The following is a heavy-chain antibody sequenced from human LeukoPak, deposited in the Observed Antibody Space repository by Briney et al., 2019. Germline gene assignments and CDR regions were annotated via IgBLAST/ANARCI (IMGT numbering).Heavy chain of an antibody. V-gene: IGHV3-7*03. J-gene: IGHJ3*02. CDR3: ARGGHRDPYQLLSGDAFDI. CDR1: GFTLSDFW. D-gene: IGHD2-2*01. CDR2: IDQDGSDK. Sequence: SGGSLRLSCAASGFTLSDFWMSWVRQAPGKGLEWVANIDQDGSDKNYVGSVKGRFTISRDNSKNTLYLQMNSLRAEDTAVYYCARGGHRDPYQLLSGDAFDIWGQGTMVTVSS.